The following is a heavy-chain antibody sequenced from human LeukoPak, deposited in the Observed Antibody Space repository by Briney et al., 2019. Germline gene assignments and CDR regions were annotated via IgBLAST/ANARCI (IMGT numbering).Heavy chain of an antibody. CDR3: ARLRSGYSGYDSFDY. D-gene: IGHD5-12*01. CDR1: GGSISRYY. V-gene: IGHV4-59*12. J-gene: IGHJ4*02. Sequence: SQTLSLTCTVSGGSISRYYWSWIRQPPGKRLEWIGYMYYSGSSNYNPSLKSRVTISVDTSQNQFSLNLSSVTAADTALYYCARLRSGYSGYDSFDYWGQGSLVTVSS. CDR2: MYYSGSS.